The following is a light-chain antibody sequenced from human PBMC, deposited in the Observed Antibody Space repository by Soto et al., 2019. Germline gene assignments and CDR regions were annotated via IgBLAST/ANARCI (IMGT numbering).Light chain of an antibody. CDR3: SSYTSSSTPYV. Sequence: QPASVSGSPGQSITISCTGTSSDVGGYNYVPWYQQHPGKAPKLMIYEVSNRPSGVSNRFSGSKSGNTASLTISGLQAEDEADYYCSSYTSSSTPYVFGTGTKLTVL. J-gene: IGLJ1*01. CDR2: EVS. CDR1: SSDVGGYNY. V-gene: IGLV2-14*01.